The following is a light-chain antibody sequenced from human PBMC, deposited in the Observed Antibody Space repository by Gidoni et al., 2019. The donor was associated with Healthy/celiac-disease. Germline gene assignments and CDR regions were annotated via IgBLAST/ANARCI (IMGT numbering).Light chain of an antibody. CDR3: AAWDDSLNGYVV. V-gene: IGLV1-44*01. Sequence: QSVLTQPPSASGTPGQRVTISCSGSSSNIGSNTVTWYPQLPGTAPKLLIYSNNQRPSGVPDRFSGSKSGTSASLAISGLQSEDEADYYCAAWDDSLNGYVVFGGGTKLTVL. CDR2: SNN. CDR1: SSNIGSNT. J-gene: IGLJ2*01.